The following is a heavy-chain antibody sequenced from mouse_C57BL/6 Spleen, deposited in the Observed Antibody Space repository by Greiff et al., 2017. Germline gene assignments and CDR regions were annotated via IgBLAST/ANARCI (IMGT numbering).Heavy chain of an antibody. CDR3: ARRNYYVSYYFDY. CDR2: IYPGSGST. J-gene: IGHJ2*01. V-gene: IGHV1-55*01. Sequence: QVQLQQPGAELVKPGASVKMSCKASGYTFTSYWITLVKQWPRQGLEWIGDIYPGSGSTNYNEKFKSKATLTVDTSSSTAYMQLSSLTSEDSAVYYCARRNYYVSYYFDYWGQVTTLTVSS. CDR1: GYTFTSYW. D-gene: IGHD1-1*01.